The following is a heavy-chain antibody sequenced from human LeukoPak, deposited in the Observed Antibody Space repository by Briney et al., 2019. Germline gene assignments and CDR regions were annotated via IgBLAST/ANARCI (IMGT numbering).Heavy chain of an antibody. Sequence: ASVKVSCKASGYTFTGYYIHWVRQAPGQGLEWMGWINPNSGGTNYIQKFQGRVTMTRGTSISTAYMELSRLRSDDTAVYYCARSTTPNENEYFEHWGQGTLVTVSS. D-gene: IGHD2/OR15-2a*01. J-gene: IGHJ1*01. CDR1: GYTFTGYY. CDR2: INPNSGGT. V-gene: IGHV1-2*02. CDR3: ARSTTPNENEYFEH.